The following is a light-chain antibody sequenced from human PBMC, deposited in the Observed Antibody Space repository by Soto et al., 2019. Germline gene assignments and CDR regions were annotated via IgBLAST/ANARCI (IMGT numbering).Light chain of an antibody. Sequence: DIQMTQSPSTLTASVGYRVTVTFLGRQTISSWLAWYQQKPGKAPKLLIYKASTLKSGVPSRFSGSGSGTEFTLTISSLQPDNFATYYCQHYNSYSEAFGQGTKVDIK. CDR1: QTISSW. J-gene: IGKJ1*01. CDR2: KAS. CDR3: QHYNSYSEA. V-gene: IGKV1-5*03.